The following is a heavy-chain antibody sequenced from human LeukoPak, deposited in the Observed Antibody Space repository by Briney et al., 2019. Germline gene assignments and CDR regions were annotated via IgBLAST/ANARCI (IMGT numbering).Heavy chain of an antibody. CDR2: FDPEDGET. CDR1: GYTLTELS. V-gene: IGHV1-24*01. J-gene: IGHJ4*02. D-gene: IGHD2-2*02. CDR3: ARTIGYCSSTSCYRDY. Sequence: ASVKVSCKVSGYTLTELSMHWVRQAPGKGLEWMGGFDPEDGETIYAQKFQGRVTMTEDTSTDTAYMELSSLRSEDTAVYYCARTIGYCSSTSCYRDYWGQGTLVTVSS.